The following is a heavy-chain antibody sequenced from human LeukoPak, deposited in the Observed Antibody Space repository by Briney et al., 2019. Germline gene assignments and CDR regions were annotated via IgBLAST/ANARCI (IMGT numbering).Heavy chain of an antibody. D-gene: IGHD6-19*01. CDR3: ARDRRSSGWYTYDKYYHMDV. Sequence: GGSLRLSCAASGFTFSSYAMHWVRQAPGKGLEYVSAISSNGGSTYYANSVKGRFTISRDNSKNSLYLQMNSLRAEDTAVYYCARDRRSSGWYTYDKYYHMDVWGKGTTVTVSS. CDR2: ISSNGGST. V-gene: IGHV3-64*01. CDR1: GFTFSSYA. J-gene: IGHJ6*03.